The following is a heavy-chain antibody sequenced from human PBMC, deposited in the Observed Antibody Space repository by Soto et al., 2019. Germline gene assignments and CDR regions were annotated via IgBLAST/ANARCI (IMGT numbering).Heavy chain of an antibody. Sequence: GASVKVSCKASGYTLTSYYMHWVRQSPGQGLEWMGIINPSGGSTSYAQKFQGRVTMTRDTSTSTVYMELSSLRSEDTAVYYCARAVTMVRGALGYYYYGMDVWGQGTTVTVSS. CDR1: GYTLTSYY. J-gene: IGHJ6*02. D-gene: IGHD3-10*01. CDR2: INPSGGST. CDR3: ARAVTMVRGALGYYYYGMDV. V-gene: IGHV1-46*01.